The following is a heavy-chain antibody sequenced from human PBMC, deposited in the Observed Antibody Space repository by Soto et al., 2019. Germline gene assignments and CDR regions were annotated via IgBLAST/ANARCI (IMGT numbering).Heavy chain of an antibody. Sequence: EVPLVESGGGLVQPGGSLRLSCAASGFTFSSYWMHWVRQAPGKGLVWVSRINSDGSSTSYADSVKGRFTISRDNAKNTLYLQMNSLRAEDTAVYYCASSTVTAIAPLDYWGQGTLVTVSS. V-gene: IGHV3-74*01. D-gene: IGHD4-17*01. CDR1: GFTFSSYW. J-gene: IGHJ4*02. CDR3: ASSTVTAIAPLDY. CDR2: INSDGSST.